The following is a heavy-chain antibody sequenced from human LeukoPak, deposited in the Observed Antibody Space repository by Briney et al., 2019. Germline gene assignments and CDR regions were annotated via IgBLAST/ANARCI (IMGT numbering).Heavy chain of an antibody. D-gene: IGHD2-2*02. CDR3: ARGTRYCSSTSCYRGYYYYYMDV. CDR2: INHSGST. Sequence: SETLSLTCAVYGGSFSGYYWSWIRHPPGKGLEWIGEINHSGSTNYNPSLKSRVTIPVDTSKNHFSLKLSSVTAADTAVYYCARGTRYCSSTSCYRGYYYYYMDVWGKGTTVTVSS. V-gene: IGHV4-34*01. J-gene: IGHJ6*03. CDR1: GGSFSGYY.